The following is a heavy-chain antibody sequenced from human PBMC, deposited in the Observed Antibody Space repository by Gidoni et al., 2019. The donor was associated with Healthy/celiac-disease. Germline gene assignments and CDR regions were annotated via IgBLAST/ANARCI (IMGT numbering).Heavy chain of an antibody. J-gene: IGHJ4*02. CDR1: GDSVSSHIAA. CDR2: TYYRSKWYN. D-gene: IGHD6-19*01. V-gene: IGHV6-1*01. CDR3: ARTGSSGWYDPDYYVDY. Sequence: QVQLQQSGPGLVKPSQTLSLTSAISGDSVSSHIAAWNWIRQSPSRGLEWLGRTYYRSKWYNDYAVSVKSRITINPDTSKNQFSLQLNSVTPEDTAVYYCARTGSSGWYDPDYYVDYWGQGTLVTVSS.